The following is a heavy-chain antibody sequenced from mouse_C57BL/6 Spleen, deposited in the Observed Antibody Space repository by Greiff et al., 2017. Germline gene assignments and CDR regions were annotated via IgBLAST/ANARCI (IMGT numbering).Heavy chain of an antibody. Sequence: QVQLQQPGPELVKPGASVKLSCKASGYTFTSYWMHWVKQRPGQGLEWIGNINPSNGGTNYNEKFKSKATLTVDKSSSTAYMQLSSPASEDSAVYYCAISDYCIPAWFAYWGQGTLVTVSA. CDR2: INPSNGGT. V-gene: IGHV1-53*01. CDR3: AISDYCIPAWFAY. CDR1: GYTFTSYW. J-gene: IGHJ3*01. D-gene: IGHD2-1*01.